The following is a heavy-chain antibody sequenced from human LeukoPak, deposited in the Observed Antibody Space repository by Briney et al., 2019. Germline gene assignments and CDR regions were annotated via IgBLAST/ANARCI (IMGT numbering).Heavy chain of an antibody. J-gene: IGHJ4*02. D-gene: IGHD2-2*01. Sequence: PGGSLRLSCAASGFTVSSNYMSWVRQAPGKGLEWVSVIYSGGSTYYADSVKGRFTISRDNSKNTLYLQMNSLRAEDTAVYYCARAGEYQLLYFDYWARGTRVPVPS. V-gene: IGHV3-53*01. CDR3: ARAGEYQLLYFDY. CDR2: IYSGGST. CDR1: GFTVSSNY.